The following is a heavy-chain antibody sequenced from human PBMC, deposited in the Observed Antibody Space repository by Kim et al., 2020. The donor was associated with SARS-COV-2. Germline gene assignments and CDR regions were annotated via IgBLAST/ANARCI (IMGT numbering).Heavy chain of an antibody. Sequence: NNEGTNPYYPDSVKGRFTNSRDNSKNTVYLQMNSLGAEDTALYYCTTAFEYWGQGTLVTVSS. CDR2: NNEGTNP. J-gene: IGHJ4*02. V-gene: IGHV3-74*01. CDR3: TTAFEY.